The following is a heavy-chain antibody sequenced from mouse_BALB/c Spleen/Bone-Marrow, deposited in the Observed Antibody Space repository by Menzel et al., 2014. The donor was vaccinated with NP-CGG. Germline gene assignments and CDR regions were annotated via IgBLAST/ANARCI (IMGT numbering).Heavy chain of an antibody. Sequence: VQLVESGDELVKPGASVKLFCMASGFTFTSYWIHWVKQRPGQGPEWIGEINPSNGRTNYNEKFKRKATLTEDKSSSTAYMQLSSLTSEDSAVYYCARDGNYRYAMDYWGQGTSVTVSS. CDR1: GFTFTSYW. V-gene: IGHV1S81*02. CDR2: INPSNGRT. CDR3: ARDGNYRYAMDY. D-gene: IGHD2-1*01. J-gene: IGHJ4*01.